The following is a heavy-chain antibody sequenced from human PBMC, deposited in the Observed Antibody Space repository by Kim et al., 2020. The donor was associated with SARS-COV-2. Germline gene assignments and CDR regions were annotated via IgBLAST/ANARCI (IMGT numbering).Heavy chain of an antibody. D-gene: IGHD6-19*01. CDR3: ARDKDMEVSSGWYDYYYYGMDV. Sequence: ASVKVSCKASGYTFTGYYMHWVRQAPGQGLEWMGWINPNSGGTNYAQKFQGWVTMTRDTSISTAYMELSRLRSDNTAVYYCARDKDMEVSSGWYDYYYYGMDVWGQGTTVTVSS. J-gene: IGHJ6*01. CDR1: GYTFTGYY. V-gene: IGHV1-2*04. CDR2: INPNSGGT.